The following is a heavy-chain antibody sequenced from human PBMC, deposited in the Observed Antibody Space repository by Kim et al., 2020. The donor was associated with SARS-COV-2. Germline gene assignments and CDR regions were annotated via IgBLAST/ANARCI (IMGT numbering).Heavy chain of an antibody. J-gene: IGHJ6*02. CDR1: GGSVRTNY. CDR2: IFYSGNT. Sequence: SETLSLTCTVSGGSVRTNYWNWIRQTPGKGLEWIGYIFYSGNTKYNPSLKSRVTISVDTSKNQFSLKLTSLTAADTATYYCARDKRIQKVVDFGELKGFYGMDVWGQGTTVTVSS. V-gene: IGHV4-59*02. D-gene: IGHD3-10*01. CDR3: ARDKRIQKVVDFGELKGFYGMDV.